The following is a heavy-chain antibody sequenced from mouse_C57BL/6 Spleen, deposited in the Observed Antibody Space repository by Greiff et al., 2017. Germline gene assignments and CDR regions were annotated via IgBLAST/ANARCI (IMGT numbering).Heavy chain of an antibody. J-gene: IGHJ4*01. CDR3: ARYDYDDGVDAMDY. CDR2: IWTGGGT. V-gene: IGHV2-9-1*01. CDR1: GFSLTSYA. D-gene: IGHD2-4*01. Sequence: VKLVESGPGLVAPSQSLSITCTVSGFSLTSYAISWVRQPPGKGLEWLGVIWTGGGTNYNSALKSRLSISKDNSKSQVFLKMNSLQTDDTARYYCARYDYDDGVDAMDYWGQGTSVTVSS.